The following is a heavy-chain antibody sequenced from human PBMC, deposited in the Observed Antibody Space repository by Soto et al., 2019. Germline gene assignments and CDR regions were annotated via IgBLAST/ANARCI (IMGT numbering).Heavy chain of an antibody. J-gene: IGHJ4*02. CDR3: TRHLRFLEWLTPAYYFDY. CDR2: IHYSGST. V-gene: IGHV4-39*01. D-gene: IGHD3-3*01. CDR1: GGSISSNIYY. Sequence: PSETLSLTCTVSGGSISSNIYYWGWIRQPPGKGLEWIGNIHYSGSTYYDSSLQSRVTISIDTSKNQFSLKLSSVTATDTAVYYCTRHLRFLEWLTPAYYFDYWGQGTLVTVSS.